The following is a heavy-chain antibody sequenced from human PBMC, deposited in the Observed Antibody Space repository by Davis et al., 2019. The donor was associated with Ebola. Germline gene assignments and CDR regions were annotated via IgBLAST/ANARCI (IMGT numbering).Heavy chain of an antibody. CDR3: ARPDILTGFYYFDH. V-gene: IGHV3-11*04. D-gene: IGHD3-9*01. Sequence: LSLTCTVSGGSISSSSYYWGWIRQPPGKGLEWVSYISSSGSTIYYADSVKGRFTISRDNAKNSVFLQMNSLRAEDTAVYYCARPDILTGFYYFDHWGQGTLVTVSS. CDR2: ISSSGSTI. J-gene: IGHJ4*02. CDR1: GGSISSSSYY.